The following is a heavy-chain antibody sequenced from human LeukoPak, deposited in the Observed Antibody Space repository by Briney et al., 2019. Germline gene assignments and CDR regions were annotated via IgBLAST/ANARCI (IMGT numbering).Heavy chain of an antibody. CDR2: IYYSGST. V-gene: IGHV4-59*01. CDR3: ARSWDPPAFDI. CDR1: GGSISSYY. D-gene: IGHD1-26*01. J-gene: IGHJ3*02. Sequence: SETLSLPFTASGGSISSYYWSWIRPPPGKGLEWIGYIYYSGSTNYNPSLKSRVTISVDTSKNQFSLRLSSVTAADTAVYYCARSWDPPAFDIWGQGTMVTVSS.